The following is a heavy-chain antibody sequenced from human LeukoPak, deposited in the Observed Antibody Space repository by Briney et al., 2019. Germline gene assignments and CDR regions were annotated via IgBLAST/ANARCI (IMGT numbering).Heavy chain of an antibody. CDR1: GFTVSSNY. CDR2: IYSGDST. Sequence: GGSLRLSCAASGFTVSSNYMSWVRQAPGKGLEWVSVIYSGDSTYYADSVKGRFTISRDNSKNTLYLQMNSLRAEDTAVYCCARGGYNYGFNYWGQGTLVTVSS. J-gene: IGHJ4*02. V-gene: IGHV3-53*01. CDR3: ARGGYNYGFNY. D-gene: IGHD5-18*01.